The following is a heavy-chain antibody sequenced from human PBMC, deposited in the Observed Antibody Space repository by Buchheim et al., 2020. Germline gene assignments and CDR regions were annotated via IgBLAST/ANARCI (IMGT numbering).Heavy chain of an antibody. Sequence: QVQLVESGGGVVQPWTSLRLSCVASGFTFRVNAMHWVRQAPGKGLEWVAMIWYDGTNKYYADSVKGRFTVSRDNSKKMLYLQMNSLRVEDTAVYYCARDPPQSGWSFEAWGQGTL. V-gene: IGHV3-33*01. CDR3: ARDPPQSGWSFEA. CDR2: IWYDGTNK. D-gene: IGHD6-19*01. CDR1: GFTFRVNA. J-gene: IGHJ5*01.